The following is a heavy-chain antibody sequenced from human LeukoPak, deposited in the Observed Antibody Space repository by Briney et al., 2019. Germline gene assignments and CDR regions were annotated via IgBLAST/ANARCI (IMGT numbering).Heavy chain of an antibody. CDR2: IYHSGST. D-gene: IGHD6-13*01. CDR3: ASAEPRGIIWYPS. Sequence: PSETLSLTCAVSGGSISSSNWWWSWVRQPPGKGLEWIGEIYHSGSTNYNPPLKSRVTMSVDKSKNQFSLNLSSVTAADTAVYYCASAEPRGIIWYPSWGQGTLVTVSS. CDR1: GGSISSSNW. J-gene: IGHJ5*02. V-gene: IGHV4-4*02.